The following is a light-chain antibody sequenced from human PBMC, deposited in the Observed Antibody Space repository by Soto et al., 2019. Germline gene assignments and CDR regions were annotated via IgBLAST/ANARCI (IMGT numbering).Light chain of an antibody. V-gene: IGKV1-33*01. CDR3: QQYDNLPPFT. Sequence: DIQMTQSPSSLSASVGDRVTITCQASQDIRKYLNWYQQKPGRAPKLLIYGASNLETGVPSRFSGSRYGTDFIFTISSLQPEDIATYYFQQYDNLPPFTFGPGTKVAIK. CDR2: GAS. CDR1: QDIRKY. J-gene: IGKJ3*01.